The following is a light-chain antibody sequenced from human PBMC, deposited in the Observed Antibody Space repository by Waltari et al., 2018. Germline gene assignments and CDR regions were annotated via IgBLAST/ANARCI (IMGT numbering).Light chain of an antibody. J-gene: IGKJ4*01. CDR3: MQALEFPLT. Sequence: DIVMTQTPLSLPVTLGEPASISCRSSQSLLDSEDGNTYLEWYLQKPGQSPQLLIYEVSNRASGVPDRFSGSGSDTDFTLKISRVEAEHVGVYYCMQALEFPLTFGGGTKVEIK. CDR2: EVS. V-gene: IGKV2-40*01. CDR1: QSLLDSEDGNTY.